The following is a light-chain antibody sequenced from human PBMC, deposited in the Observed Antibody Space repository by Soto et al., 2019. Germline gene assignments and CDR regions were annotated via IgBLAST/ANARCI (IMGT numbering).Light chain of an antibody. CDR2: GVS. Sequence: EIVMTQSPVTLSMSPGERAALSCRASPNVNNNLAWYQQKPGQAPRLLIYGVSARGTGVPARFSGSGSGTEFTFTISSLQSEDFAVYYCQQYSKWPPTFGRGTRLEIK. V-gene: IGKV3-15*01. J-gene: IGKJ5*01. CDR1: PNVNNN. CDR3: QQYSKWPPT.